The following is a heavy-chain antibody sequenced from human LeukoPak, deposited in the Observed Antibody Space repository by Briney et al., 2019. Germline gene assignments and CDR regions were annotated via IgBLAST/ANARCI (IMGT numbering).Heavy chain of an antibody. CDR2: IRSDGDDK. D-gene: IGHD6-13*01. CDR3: AKREGSTWYDYFDY. J-gene: IGHJ4*02. V-gene: IGHV3-30*02. CDR1: GFTFSTFG. Sequence: PGGSLRLSCATSGFTFSTFGMHWVRQVPGKGLQWVAFIRSDGDDKYYADSVKGRFTISRDNSKNTLYLQMNSLRAEDTALYYCAKREGSTWYDYFDYWGQGTLVTVSS.